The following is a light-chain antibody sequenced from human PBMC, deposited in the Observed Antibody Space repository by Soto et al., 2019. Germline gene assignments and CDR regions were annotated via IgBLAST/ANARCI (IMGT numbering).Light chain of an antibody. CDR2: VNT. CDR1: SSNIGAGYD. Sequence: QSVLTQPPSVSGAPGQRVTISCTGSSSNIGAGYDVHWYQQLPGTAPKLLIYVNTNRPSGVPDRFSGSKSGTSASLAITGLQAEDEADYYCQSYESSLSGYVFGTGTKVTVL. J-gene: IGLJ1*01. CDR3: QSYESSLSGYV. V-gene: IGLV1-40*01.